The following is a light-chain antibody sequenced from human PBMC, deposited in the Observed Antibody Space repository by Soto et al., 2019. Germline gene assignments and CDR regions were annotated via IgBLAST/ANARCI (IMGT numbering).Light chain of an antibody. CDR2: DVI. CDR3: SSYTSTSTYVV. J-gene: IGLJ2*01. Sequence: QSVLTQPASVSGSPGQSITISCTGTSSDVGGYNYVSWYQQHPGKAPKLMIYDVINRPSGVSNRFSGSKSGNSASLTISGLKAEDEADFYCSSYTSTSTYVVLGGGTKVTV. CDR1: SSDVGGYNY. V-gene: IGLV2-14*03.